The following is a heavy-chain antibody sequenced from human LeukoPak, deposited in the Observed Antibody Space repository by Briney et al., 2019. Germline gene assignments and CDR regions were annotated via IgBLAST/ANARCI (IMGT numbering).Heavy chain of an antibody. V-gene: IGHV3-23*01. CDR2: ISGSGGSK. D-gene: IGHD3-22*01. CDR1: GFTFSSYA. CDR3: ARTPTMIVLHSYFDY. J-gene: IGHJ4*02. Sequence: PGGSLRLSCAASGFTFSSYAMSWVRQAPGKGLEWVSTISGSGGSKYYADSVKGRFTISRDNSKNTLYLQMNSLRAEDTAVYYCARTPTMIVLHSYFDYWGQGTLVTLSS.